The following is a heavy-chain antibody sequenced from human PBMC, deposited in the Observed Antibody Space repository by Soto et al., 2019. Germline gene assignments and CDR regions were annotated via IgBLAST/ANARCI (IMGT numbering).Heavy chain of an antibody. J-gene: IGHJ6*02. CDR2: INPNSGGT. Sequence: SVKVSCKASGYTFTGYYMHWVRQAPGQGLEWMGWINPNSGGTNYAQKFQGWVTMTRDTSISTAYMELSRLRSDDTAVYYCARDRRVHDYGAVLDLTYYYYYGMDVWGQGTTVTVSS. D-gene: IGHD4-17*01. V-gene: IGHV1-2*04. CDR3: ARDRRVHDYGAVLDLTYYYYYGMDV. CDR1: GYTFTGYY.